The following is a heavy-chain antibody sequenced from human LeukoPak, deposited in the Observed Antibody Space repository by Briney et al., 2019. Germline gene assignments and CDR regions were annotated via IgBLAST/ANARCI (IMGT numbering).Heavy chain of an antibody. V-gene: IGHV3-30-3*01. J-gene: IGHJ4*02. CDR2: ISYDGSNK. CDR1: GFTFSSYA. D-gene: IGHD6-19*01. CDR3: AREFGSGWQRAFDY. Sequence: GGSLRLSCAASGFTFSSYAMHWVRQAPGKGLEWVAVISYDGSNKYYADSVKGRFTISRDNSKNTLYLQMNSLRAEDTAVYYCAREFGSGWQRAFDYWGQGTLVTVSS.